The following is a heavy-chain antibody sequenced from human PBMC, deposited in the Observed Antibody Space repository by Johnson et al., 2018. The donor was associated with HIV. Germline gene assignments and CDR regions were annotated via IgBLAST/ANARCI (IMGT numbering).Heavy chain of an antibody. V-gene: IGHV3-30-3*01. CDR2: ISYDGSNK. CDR1: GFTFSSYA. D-gene: IGHD4-17*01. CDR3: AREFLYGDYQDAFDI. Sequence: QVQLVESGGGVVQPGGSLRLSCAASGFTFSSYAMHWVRQAPGKGLEWVAVISYDGSNKYYADSVKGRFTISRDNSKNTLYLQMNSLRAEDTAVYYCAREFLYGDYQDAFDIWGQGTMVTVSS. J-gene: IGHJ3*02.